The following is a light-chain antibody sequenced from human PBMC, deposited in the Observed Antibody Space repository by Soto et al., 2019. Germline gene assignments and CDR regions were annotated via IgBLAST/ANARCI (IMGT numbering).Light chain of an antibody. CDR3: QQRSSWLT. Sequence: IVLTQSPGTLSLSPGERATLSCRASQSIGDYLAWYQHKPAQAPRLLIYDASKRATGIPARFNGSGSWTDFTLTLSSLEPEDFAVYYCQQRSSWLTFGGGTKVDIK. V-gene: IGKV3-11*01. J-gene: IGKJ4*01. CDR2: DAS. CDR1: QSIGDY.